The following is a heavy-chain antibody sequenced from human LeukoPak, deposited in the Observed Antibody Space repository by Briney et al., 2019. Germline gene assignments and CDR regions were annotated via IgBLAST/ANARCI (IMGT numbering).Heavy chain of an antibody. J-gene: IGHJ3*02. V-gene: IGHV3-53*01. Sequence: PGGSLRLSCAASGFTVSSNYMSWVRQAPGKGLEWVSVIYSGGSTYYADSVKGRFTISRDNSKNTLYLQVNSLRAEDTAVYYCARARQWPLGLGRAFDIWGQGTMVTVSS. CDR2: IYSGGST. CDR3: ARARQWPLGLGRAFDI. D-gene: IGHD6-19*01. CDR1: GFTVSSNY.